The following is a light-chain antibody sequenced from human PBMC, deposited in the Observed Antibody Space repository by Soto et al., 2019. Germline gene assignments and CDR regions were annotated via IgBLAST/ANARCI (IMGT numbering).Light chain of an antibody. Sequence: EIVMTQSPATLSVSPGERATLSCRASQSVSSNLAWYQQKPGQAPRLLIYGASTRATGIPARFSGSGCGTEFALTISSLQSEDFAVYFCTQYYNCTPWTCGQGTKVEIK. CDR2: GAS. CDR3: TQYYNCTPWT. V-gene: IGKV3-15*01. CDR1: QSVSSN. J-gene: IGKJ1*01.